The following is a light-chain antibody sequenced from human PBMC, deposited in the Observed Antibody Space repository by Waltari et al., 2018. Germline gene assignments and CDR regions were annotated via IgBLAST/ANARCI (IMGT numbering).Light chain of an antibody. CDR3: SSYTSSSTL. CDR1: SRDVGGYNY. Sequence: QSALTQPASVSGSPGQSITISCTGTSRDVGGYNYVPWYQQHPGKAHKLMIYEVSNRPSGVSNRFSGSKSGNTASLTISGLQAEDEADYYCSSYTSSSTLFGTGTKVTVL. CDR2: EVS. V-gene: IGLV2-14*01. J-gene: IGLJ1*01.